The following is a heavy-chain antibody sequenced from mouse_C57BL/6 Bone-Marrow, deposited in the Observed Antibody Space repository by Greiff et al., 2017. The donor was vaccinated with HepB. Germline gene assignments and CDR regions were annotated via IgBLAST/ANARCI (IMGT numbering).Heavy chain of an antibody. Sequence: QVQLQQPGAELVKPGASVKLSCKASGYTFTSYWMQWVKQRPGQGLEWIGEIDPSDSYTNYNQKFKGKATLTVDTSSSTAYMQLSSLTSEDSAVYYCANWDSAYVDYGGQGTTLTVSS. CDR3: ANWDSAYVDY. CDR2: IDPSDSYT. CDR1: GYTFTSYW. D-gene: IGHD4-1*01. J-gene: IGHJ2*01. V-gene: IGHV1-50*01.